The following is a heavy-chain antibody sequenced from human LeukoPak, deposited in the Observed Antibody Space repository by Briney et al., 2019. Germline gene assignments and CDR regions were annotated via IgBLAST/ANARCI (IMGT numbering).Heavy chain of an antibody. V-gene: IGHV1-18*01. CDR2: ISAYNGNT. CDR3: AGGTQLWFGELHYFDY. J-gene: IGHJ4*02. CDR1: GYTFTSYG. Sequence: ASVKVSCKASGYTFTSYGISWVRQAPGQGLEWMGWISAYNGNTNYAQKLQGRVTMTTDTSTSTAHMELRSLRSDDTAVYYCAGGTQLWFGELHYFDYWGQGTLVTVSS. D-gene: IGHD3-10*01.